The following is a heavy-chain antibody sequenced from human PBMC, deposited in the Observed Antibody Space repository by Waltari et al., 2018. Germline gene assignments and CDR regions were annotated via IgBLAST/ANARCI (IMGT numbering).Heavy chain of an antibody. CDR1: GGSISSSSYY. J-gene: IGHJ5*02. D-gene: IGHD3-3*01. CDR2: IYYSGST. V-gene: IGHV4-39*07. CDR3: ARKTIFGAVIIYDGGWFDP. Sequence: QLQLQESGPGLVKPSETLSLTCTVSGGSISSSSYYWGWIRQPPGKGLEWIGSIYYSGSTFYNPSLKSRVTISVDTSKNQFSLKLSSVTAADTAVYYCARKTIFGAVIIYDGGWFDPWGQGTLVTVSS.